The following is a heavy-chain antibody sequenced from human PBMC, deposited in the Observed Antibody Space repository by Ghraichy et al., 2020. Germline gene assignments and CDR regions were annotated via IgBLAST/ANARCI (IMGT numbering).Heavy chain of an antibody. V-gene: IGHV3-33*01. CDR1: GFTFSSYG. D-gene: IGHD3-22*01. Sequence: GGSLRLSCAASGFTFSSYGMHWVRQAPGKGLEWVAVIWYDGSNKYYADSVKGRFTISRDNSKNTLYLQMNSLRAEDTAVYYCAGALLRPYYYDSSGYDAFDIWGQGTMVTVSS. CDR3: AGALLRPYYYDSSGYDAFDI. CDR2: IWYDGSNK. J-gene: IGHJ3*02.